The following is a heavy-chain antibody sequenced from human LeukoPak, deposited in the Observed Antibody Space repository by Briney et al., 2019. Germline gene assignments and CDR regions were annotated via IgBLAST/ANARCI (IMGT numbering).Heavy chain of an antibody. CDR3: ASFVVVTAIDYFDY. CDR2: IYYSGST. Sequence: SETLSLTCTVSGGSISSGDYYWSWIRQPPGKGLEWIGYIYYSGSTYYNPSLKSRVTISVDTSKNQFSLKLSSVTAAGTAVYYCASFVVVTAIDYFDYWGQGTLVTVSS. CDR1: GGSISSGDYY. J-gene: IGHJ4*02. V-gene: IGHV4-30-4*01. D-gene: IGHD2-21*02.